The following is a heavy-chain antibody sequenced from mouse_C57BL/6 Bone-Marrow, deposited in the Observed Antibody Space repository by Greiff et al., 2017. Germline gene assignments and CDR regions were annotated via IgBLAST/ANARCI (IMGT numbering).Heavy chain of an antibody. CDR2: INPYNGDT. D-gene: IGHD1-1*01. V-gene: IGHV1-20*01. CDR3: AREGDYYGSSHYAMDY. J-gene: IGHJ4*01. Sequence: VQLQQSGPELVKPGASVKISCKASGYSFTGYFMNWVMQSHGKSLEWIGRINPYNGDTFYNQKFKGKATLTVDKSSSTAHMELRSLTSEDSAVYYCAREGDYYGSSHYAMDYWGQGTSVTVSS. CDR1: GYSFTGYF.